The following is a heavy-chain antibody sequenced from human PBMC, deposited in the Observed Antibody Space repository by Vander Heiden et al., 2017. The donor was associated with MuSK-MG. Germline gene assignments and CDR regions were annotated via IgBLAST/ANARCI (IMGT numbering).Heavy chain of an antibody. CDR2: INHSGST. CDR3: ARVRRYCSGGSCYPPKYFDL. CDR1: GGSFSGYY. J-gene: IGHJ2*01. D-gene: IGHD2-15*01. Sequence: QVQLQQWGAGLLTPSETLSLTCAVYGGSFSGYYWGWIRQPPGKGLEWIGEINHSGSTNYNPSLKSRVTISVDTSKNQFSLKLSSVTAADTAVYYCARVRRYCSGGSCYPPKYFDLWGRGTLVTVSS. V-gene: IGHV4-34*01.